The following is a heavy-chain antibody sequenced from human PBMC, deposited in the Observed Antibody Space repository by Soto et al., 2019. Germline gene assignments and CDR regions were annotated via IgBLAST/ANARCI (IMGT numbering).Heavy chain of an antibody. CDR3: ARDRGSGSSTALNYYYYYGMDV. CDR2: IYYSGST. J-gene: IGHJ6*02. Sequence: QVQLQESGPGLVKPSETLSLTCTVSGGSISSYYWSWIRQPPGKGLEWIGYIYYSGSTNYNPSLKSRVTISVDTSKNQFSLKLSSVTAADTAVYYCARDRGSGSSTALNYYYYYGMDVWGQGTTVTVSS. D-gene: IGHD1-26*01. CDR1: GGSISSYY. V-gene: IGHV4-59*01.